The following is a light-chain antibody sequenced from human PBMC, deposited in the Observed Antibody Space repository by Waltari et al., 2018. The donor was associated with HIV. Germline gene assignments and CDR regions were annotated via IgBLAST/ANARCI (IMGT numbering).Light chain of an antibody. J-gene: IGLJ3*02. CDR2: ETN. Sequence: NFILTQTHSVSASPGETVIISCTRSSGSIASNYVHWFQQRPGAAPTTIIHETNQRSSGIPVRFSGSIDTSSNSASLTISGLKTEDEADYYCQSFNDNNEWVFGGGTKVTVL. CDR1: SGSIASNY. V-gene: IGLV6-57*03. CDR3: QSFNDNNEWV.